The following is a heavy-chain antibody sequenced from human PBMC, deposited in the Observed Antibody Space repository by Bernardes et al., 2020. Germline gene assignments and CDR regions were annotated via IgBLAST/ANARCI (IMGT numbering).Heavy chain of an antibody. D-gene: IGHD2-2*01. CDR2: INHSGST. V-gene: IGHV4-34*01. CDR3: ARSPGRNQLLPFDY. J-gene: IGHJ4*02. Sequence: SETLSLTCAVYGGSFRGYYWSWIRQPPGKGLEWIGEINHSGSTNYNPSLKSRVTISVDTSKNQFSLKLSSVTAADTAVYYCARSPGRNQLLPFDYWGQGTLVTVSS. CDR1: GGSFRGYY.